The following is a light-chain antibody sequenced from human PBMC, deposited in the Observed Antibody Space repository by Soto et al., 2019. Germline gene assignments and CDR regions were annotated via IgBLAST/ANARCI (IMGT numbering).Light chain of an antibody. V-gene: IGLV2-23*02. J-gene: IGLJ1*01. CDR2: EVS. CDR3: CSYAGSSTPYV. CDR1: SRDVGSYNP. Sequence: QSALTQPASVSGSPGQSITISCTGTSRDVGSYNPVSWYQQHPGKAPKLMIYEVSKRPSGVSNRFSGSKSGNTASLTISGLQAEDEADYYCCSYAGSSTPYVFGTGTKVTVL.